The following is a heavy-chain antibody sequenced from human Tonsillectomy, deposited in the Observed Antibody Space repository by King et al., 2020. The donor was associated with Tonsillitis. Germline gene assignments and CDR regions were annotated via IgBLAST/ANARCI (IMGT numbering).Heavy chain of an antibody. V-gene: IGHV3-30*02. CDR2: IRSDETNK. CDR1: RFTFSSYG. J-gene: IGHJ3*02. Sequence: VQLVESGGGVVQPGGSLRLSCAVSRFTFSSYGMHWVRQAPGKGLEWVAFIRSDETNKYYADSVKGRFTISRDNSKNTLYVQMNSLRAEDTAVYYCAKSSSRNAFDIWGQGTLVTVSS. CDR3: AKSSSRNAFDI.